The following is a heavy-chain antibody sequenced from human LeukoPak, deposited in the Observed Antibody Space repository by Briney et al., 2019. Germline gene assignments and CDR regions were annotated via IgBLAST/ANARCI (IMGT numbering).Heavy chain of an antibody. CDR1: GFTFSSHA. CDR2: IRGSGDTS. J-gene: IGHJ4*02. V-gene: IGHV3-23*01. CDR3: AKGVGSSWLRSLGFDS. D-gene: IGHD6-13*01. Sequence: PGGSLRLSCAASGFTFSSHAMNWVRRAPGKGLEWVSAIRGSGDTSYYADSVKGRFTISRDNSKNTLYLQLNSLSAEDTAVYYCAKGVGSSWLRSLGFDSWGQGTLVTVSS.